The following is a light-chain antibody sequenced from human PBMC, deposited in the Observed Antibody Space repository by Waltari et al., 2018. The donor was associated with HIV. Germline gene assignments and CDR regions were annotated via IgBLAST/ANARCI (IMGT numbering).Light chain of an antibody. CDR1: SSNIRNNA. V-gene: IGLV1-51*02. J-gene: IGLJ2*01. CDR3: GTWDSSLNADVV. Sequence: QSVLTQPPSVSAAPGQKVTVSCSGSSSNIRNNAVSCYRLLPGTAPKLLIYENNKRPSGIPDRFSGSKSGTSATLGITGLQTGDEADYYCGTWDSSLNADVVFGGGTKLTVL. CDR2: ENN.